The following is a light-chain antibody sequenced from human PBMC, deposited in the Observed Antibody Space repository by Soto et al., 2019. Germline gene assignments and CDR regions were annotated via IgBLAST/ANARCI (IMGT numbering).Light chain of an antibody. CDR3: QQYYSPPYT. CDR2: WAS. V-gene: IGKV4-1*01. J-gene: IGKJ2*01. Sequence: DIVMTQSPDSLAVSLGERATINCKSSQSVLYISNNNNYLSWYQLKPGQPPKLLTYWASTRAFGVPDRFSGSGSGTDFTLTISNLQPEDVAIYYCQQYYSPPYTFGQGTKLEIK. CDR1: QSVLYISNNNNY.